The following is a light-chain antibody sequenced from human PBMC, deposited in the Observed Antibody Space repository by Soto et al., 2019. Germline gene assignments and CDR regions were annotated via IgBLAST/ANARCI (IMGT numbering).Light chain of an antibody. CDR3: QQYNNWPRT. J-gene: IGKJ1*01. Sequence: EIVMTQSPATLSVSPGERATLSCRASQSVSSNLAWFQQKPGQAPRLIIYGASTRATGIPARFSGSGSGTEFNLTISSLQSEDFAVYYCQQYNNWPRTLGQGTKVEIK. CDR1: QSVSSN. V-gene: IGKV3-15*01. CDR2: GAS.